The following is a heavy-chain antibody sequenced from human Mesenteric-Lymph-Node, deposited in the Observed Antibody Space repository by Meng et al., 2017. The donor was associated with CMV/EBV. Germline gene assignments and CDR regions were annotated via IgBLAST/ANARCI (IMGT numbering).Heavy chain of an antibody. J-gene: IGHJ5*02. CDR1: GGSISSSSYF. CDR2: IYYSGST. Sequence: QLQLQESGPGLVKPSETLSLTCTVPGGSISSSSYFWCWIRQPPGKGLEWIGSIYYSGSTYYNPSLKSRVTISVDTSKNQFSLKLSSVTAADTAVYYCARPHYYGSGSSPWFDPWGQGTLVTVSS. V-gene: IGHV4-39*01. D-gene: IGHD3-10*01. CDR3: ARPHYYGSGSSPWFDP.